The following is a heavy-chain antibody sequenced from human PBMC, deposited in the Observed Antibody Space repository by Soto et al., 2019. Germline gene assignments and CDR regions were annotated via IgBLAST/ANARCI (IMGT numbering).Heavy chain of an antibody. Sequence: SETLSLTCTVSGGSISSYYWSWIRQPPGKGLEWIGYIYYSGSTNYNPSLKSRVTISVDTSKNQFSLKLSSVTAADTAGYYCATRKLGDEGFQDAFDIWGQGTMVTVSS. CDR1: GGSISSYY. CDR3: ATRKLGDEGFQDAFDI. V-gene: IGHV4-59*01. D-gene: IGHD3-10*01. J-gene: IGHJ3*02. CDR2: IYYSGST.